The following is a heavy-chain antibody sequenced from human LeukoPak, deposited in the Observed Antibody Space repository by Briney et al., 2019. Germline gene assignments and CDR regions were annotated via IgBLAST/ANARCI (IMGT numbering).Heavy chain of an antibody. CDR3: ARVNDGDRYYYYYYMDV. CDR2: INHSGST. Sequence: SETLSLTCAVYDGSFNGYYLTWIRQPPGKGLEWIGEINHSGSTNYNPSLKSRVTISVDTSKNQFSLKLSSVTAADTAVYYCARVNDGDRYYYYYYMDVWGKGTTVTVSS. D-gene: IGHD4-17*01. CDR1: DGSFNGYY. J-gene: IGHJ6*03. V-gene: IGHV4-34*01.